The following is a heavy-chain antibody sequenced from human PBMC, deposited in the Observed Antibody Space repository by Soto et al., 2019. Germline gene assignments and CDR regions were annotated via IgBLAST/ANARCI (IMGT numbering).Heavy chain of an antibody. CDR1: GGSCVDHY. CDR2: INHSGST. V-gene: IGHV4-34*01. CDR3: ARSILGFGELTYSMDV. D-gene: IGHD3-10*01. Sequence: LEILRLRRTVDGGSCVDHYWRRISQPPGKGLEWIGEINHSGSTNDNPSLKSRVTISVDTSKNQSSLKLSSLTAAYTALYYGARSILGFGELTYSMDVWGKGTTVTVSS. J-gene: IGHJ6*03.